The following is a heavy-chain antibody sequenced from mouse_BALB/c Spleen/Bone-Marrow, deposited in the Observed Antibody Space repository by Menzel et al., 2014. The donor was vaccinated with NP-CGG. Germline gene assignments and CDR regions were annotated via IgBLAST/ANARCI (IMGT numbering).Heavy chain of an antibody. Sequence: VMLVESGGGLVQPGGSLKLPCAASGFDFSRCWMSWVRQAPGKGLEWIGEINPDSSTINYTPSLKDKFIISRDNAKNTLYLQMSKVRSEDTALYYCARLYYYGLQDYWGQGTTLTVSS. J-gene: IGHJ2*01. D-gene: IGHD1-1*01. CDR3: ARLYYYGLQDY. V-gene: IGHV4-1*02. CDR1: GFDFSRCW. CDR2: INPDSSTI.